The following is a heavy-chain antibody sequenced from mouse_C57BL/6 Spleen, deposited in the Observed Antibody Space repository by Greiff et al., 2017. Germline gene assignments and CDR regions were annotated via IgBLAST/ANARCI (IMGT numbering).Heavy chain of an antibody. CDR2: IHPSDSDT. V-gene: IGHV1-74*01. J-gene: IGHJ3*01. CDR1: GYTFTSYW. Sequence: VQLQQPGAELVKPGASVKVSCKASGYTFTSYWMHWVKQRPGQGLEWIGRIHPSDSDTNYKQKFKGKATLTVDKSSSTAYMQLSSLPSEGSAVYCCAVDGLLASRGQKTLVTVSA. CDR3: AVDGLLAS. D-gene: IGHD2-3*01.